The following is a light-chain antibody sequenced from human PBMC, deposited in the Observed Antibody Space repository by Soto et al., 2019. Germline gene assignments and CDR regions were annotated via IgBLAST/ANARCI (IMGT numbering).Light chain of an antibody. CDR3: SSYAGSTLV. CDR1: SSDVGGYNY. Sequence: QSALTQPPSASGAPGQSVTISCTGTSSDVGGYNYGSWYQQHPGKAPKLMIYEVSKRPSGVPDRFSGSKSGNTASLTVSGLQAEDEADYCCSSYAGSTLVLGGGTKVTVL. J-gene: IGLJ2*01. V-gene: IGLV2-8*01. CDR2: EVS.